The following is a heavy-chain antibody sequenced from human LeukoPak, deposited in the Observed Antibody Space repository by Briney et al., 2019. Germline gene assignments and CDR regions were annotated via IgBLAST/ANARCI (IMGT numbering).Heavy chain of an antibody. Sequence: GGSLRLSCAASGLTVSSNYMTWVRQAPGKGLEWLSVIYSGGSTYYADSVKGRFTISRDNSKNTLYLQMNSLRAEDTAVYYCARMAYSSSWYVDYWGQGTLVTVSS. J-gene: IGHJ4*02. D-gene: IGHD6-13*01. CDR3: ARMAYSSSWYVDY. V-gene: IGHV3-53*01. CDR2: IYSGGST. CDR1: GLTVSSNY.